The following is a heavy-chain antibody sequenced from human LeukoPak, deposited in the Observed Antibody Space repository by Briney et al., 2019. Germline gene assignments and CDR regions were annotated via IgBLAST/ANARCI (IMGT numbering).Heavy chain of an antibody. Sequence: GGSLRLSCAASGFPFSSYWMTWDRQAPGKGLEWVANIKQDGREIYYVGSVKGRFTISRDNAKNSLHLQMSSLRAEDTALYYCARRGYTYGYLDYWGQGTLVTVSS. CDR1: GFPFSSYW. D-gene: IGHD5-18*01. CDR3: ARRGYTYGYLDY. V-gene: IGHV3-7*05. CDR2: IKQDGREI. J-gene: IGHJ4*02.